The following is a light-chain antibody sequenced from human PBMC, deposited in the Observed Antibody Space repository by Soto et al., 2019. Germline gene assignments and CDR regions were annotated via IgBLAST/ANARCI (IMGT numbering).Light chain of an antibody. CDR3: QQYNSYSIT. Sequence: IQMTQSPSTLSSSVGDSLTLTCRASQSISSWLAWYQQKPGKAPKLLSYAASTLQSGVPSGFRGSGSGTEFTLTISSLKPDDFETYYCQQYNSYSITFGQGTRLEI. CDR1: QSISSW. J-gene: IGKJ5*01. CDR2: AAS. V-gene: IGKV1-5*01.